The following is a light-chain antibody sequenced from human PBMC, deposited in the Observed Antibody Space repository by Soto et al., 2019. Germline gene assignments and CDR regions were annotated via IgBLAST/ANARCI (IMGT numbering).Light chain of an antibody. J-gene: IGKJ1*01. Sequence: DIQMTQSPSSLSASVGDRVTITCRASQSISSYLNWYQQKPGKAPKLLIYAASSLQSGVPSRFSGNGSGSDFTLTINSPQHEDFATYYSHQSYSKPSWTFGQGTTVAIK. CDR2: AAS. V-gene: IGKV1-39*01. CDR3: HQSYSKPSWT. CDR1: QSISSY.